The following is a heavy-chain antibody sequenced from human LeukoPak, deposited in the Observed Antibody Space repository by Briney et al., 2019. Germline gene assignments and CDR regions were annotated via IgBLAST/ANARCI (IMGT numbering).Heavy chain of an antibody. V-gene: IGHV4-59*11. J-gene: IGHJ3*02. D-gene: IGHD4-17*01. CDR2: ISYIGST. Sequence: SETLSLTCAVSDDSFSSHYWTWIRQPPGKGLEWIGYISYIGSTNYNPSLKSRVTISIDTSRNQFSLRLSSVTAADTAMYYCARDLVTVTKGFDIWGQGTMVSVSS. CDR3: ARDLVTVTKGFDI. CDR1: DDSFSSHY.